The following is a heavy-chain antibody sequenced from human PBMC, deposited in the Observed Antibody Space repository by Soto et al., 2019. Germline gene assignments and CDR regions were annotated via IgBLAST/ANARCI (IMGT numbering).Heavy chain of an antibody. D-gene: IGHD3-9*01. CDR3: ARDLKSEHYDILTGYHRAPGAYFDY. CDR2: IIPIFGTA. Sequence: SVKVSCKASGGTFSSYAISWVRQAPGQGLEWIGGIIPIFGTANYAQKFQGRVTITADESTSTAYMELSSLRSEDTAVYYCARDLKSEHYDILTGYHRAPGAYFDYWGQGTLVTVSS. CDR1: GGTFSSYA. J-gene: IGHJ4*02. V-gene: IGHV1-69*13.